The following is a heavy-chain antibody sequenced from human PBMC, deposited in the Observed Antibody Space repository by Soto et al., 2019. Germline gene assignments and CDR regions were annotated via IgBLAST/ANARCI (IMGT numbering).Heavy chain of an antibody. Sequence: QVQLVQSGAEVKKPGSSVKVSCKASGGTFSSYAISWVRQAPGQGLEWMGGIIPIFGTANYAQKFQGRVTMTADESTSTAYMELSSLRSEDTAVYYCARVGVQLERRWYYLDYWGQGTLVTVSS. V-gene: IGHV1-69*01. CDR2: IIPIFGTA. J-gene: IGHJ4*02. CDR3: ARVGVQLERRWYYLDY. CDR1: GGTFSSYA. D-gene: IGHD1-1*01.